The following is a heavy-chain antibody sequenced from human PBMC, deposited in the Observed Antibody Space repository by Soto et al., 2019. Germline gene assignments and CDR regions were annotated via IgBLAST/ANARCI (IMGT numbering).Heavy chain of an antibody. J-gene: IGHJ4*02. Sequence: SETLSLTCAVSGGSISSSNWWSWVRQPPGKGLEWIGEIYHSGSTNYNPSLKSRVTISVDTSKNQFSLKLSSVTAADTAVYYCARGGPLAAAGTWGQGTLVTVSS. CDR2: IYHSGST. V-gene: IGHV4-4*02. D-gene: IGHD6-13*01. CDR1: GGSISSSNW. CDR3: ARGGPLAAAGT.